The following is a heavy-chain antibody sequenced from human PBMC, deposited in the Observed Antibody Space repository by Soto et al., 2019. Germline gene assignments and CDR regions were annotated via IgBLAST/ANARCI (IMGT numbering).Heavy chain of an antibody. Sequence: QVQLVESGGGVVQPGRSLRLSCEASGFIFSNYAMHWVRQAPGQGLEWVALIWFDGSYENYAESVKGRFTISRDNSKNTLYFQMNSLRVEDTAVYFCARVTGSGSFLIDYWGQGTLVTVSS. CDR1: GFIFSNYA. D-gene: IGHD3-10*01. CDR3: ARVTGSGSFLIDY. V-gene: IGHV3-33*01. CDR2: IWFDGSYE. J-gene: IGHJ4*02.